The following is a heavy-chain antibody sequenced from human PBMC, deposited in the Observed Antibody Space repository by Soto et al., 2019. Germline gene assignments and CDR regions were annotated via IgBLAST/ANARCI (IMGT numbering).Heavy chain of an antibody. CDR2: ISGIGGST. Sequence: GGSLRLSCAASGFTFSSYAMSWVRQAPGKGLEWVSAISGIGGSTYYADSVKGRFTISRDNSKNTLYLQMNSLRAEDTAVYYCAKSATQYCSGGSCHYYFDYWGQGTPVTVSS. CDR1: GFTFSSYA. CDR3: AKSATQYCSGGSCHYYFDY. V-gene: IGHV3-23*01. D-gene: IGHD2-15*01. J-gene: IGHJ4*02.